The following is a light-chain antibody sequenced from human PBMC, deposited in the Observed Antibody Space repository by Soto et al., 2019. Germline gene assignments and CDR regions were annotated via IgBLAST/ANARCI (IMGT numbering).Light chain of an antibody. CDR2: DAS. V-gene: IGKV3-11*01. CDR1: QSVSSY. J-gene: IGKJ4*01. Sequence: IGLTQSPSTLSLSPGERATLSCRASQSVSSYLAWYQKKPGQAPRLLIYDASNRATGIPARFSGSGSGTDFTLTISSLEPEDCTVYYCQHRSNWPLTFGGGTKVESK. CDR3: QHRSNWPLT.